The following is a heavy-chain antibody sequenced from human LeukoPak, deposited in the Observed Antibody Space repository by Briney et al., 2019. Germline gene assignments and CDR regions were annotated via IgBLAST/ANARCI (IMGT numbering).Heavy chain of an antibody. CDR2: IKSKTDGGTT. CDR3: TTQNYYDFWSGHSTAHYYFDY. J-gene: IGHJ4*02. Sequence: GGSLRLSCAASGFTFSNAWMSWVRQAPGKGLEWVGRIKSKTDGGTTDYAAPVKGRFTISRDDSKNTLYLQMNSLKTEDTAVYYCTTQNYYDFWSGHSTAHYYFDYWGQGTLVTVSS. D-gene: IGHD3-3*01. V-gene: IGHV3-15*01. CDR1: GFTFSNAW.